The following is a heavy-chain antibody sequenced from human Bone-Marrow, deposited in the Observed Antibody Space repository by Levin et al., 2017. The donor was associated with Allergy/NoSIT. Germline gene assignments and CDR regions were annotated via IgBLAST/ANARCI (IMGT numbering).Heavy chain of an antibody. Sequence: GGSLRLSCAASGFTFDDFAMHWVRQVPGKGLEWVSGINWNRGIIGYADSVKDRFTISRDNARNSLFLQMNSLGPEDTALYYCAKGLNWGSPNTFDDWGQGTLVTVSS. J-gene: IGHJ4*02. CDR2: INWNRGII. CDR1: GFTFDDFA. D-gene: IGHD7-27*01. V-gene: IGHV3-9*01. CDR3: AKGLNWGSPNTFDD.